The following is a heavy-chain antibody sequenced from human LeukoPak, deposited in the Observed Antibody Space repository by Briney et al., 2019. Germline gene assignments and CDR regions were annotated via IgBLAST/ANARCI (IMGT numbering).Heavy chain of an antibody. CDR3: AREVYYDFWSGYYVPWDYMDV. J-gene: IGHJ6*03. V-gene: IGHV4-39*07. CDR1: GGSISSSSYY. CDR2: IYYSGST. Sequence: SETLSLTCTVSGGSISSSSYYWGWIRQPPGKGLEWIGSIYYSGSTYYNPSLKSRVTISVDTSKNQFSLKLSSVTAADTAVYYCAREVYYDFWSGYYVPWDYMDVWGKGTTVTVSS. D-gene: IGHD3-3*01.